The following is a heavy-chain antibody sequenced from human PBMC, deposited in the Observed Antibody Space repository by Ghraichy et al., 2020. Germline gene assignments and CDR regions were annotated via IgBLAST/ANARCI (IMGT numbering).Heavy chain of an antibody. D-gene: IGHD4-17*01. CDR3: AHAFLRSYGDYYYYMDV. J-gene: IGHJ6*03. CDR2: ISSSSSYI. Sequence: GESLNISCAASGFTFSSYSMNWVRQAPGKGLEWVSSISSSSSYIYYADSVKGRFTISRDNAKNSLYLQMNSLRAEDTAVYYCAHAFLRSYGDYYYYMDVWGKGTTVTVSS. V-gene: IGHV3-21*01. CDR1: GFTFSSYS.